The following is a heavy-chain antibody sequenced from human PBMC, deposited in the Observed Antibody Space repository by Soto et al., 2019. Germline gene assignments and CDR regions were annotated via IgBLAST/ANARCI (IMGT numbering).Heavy chain of an antibody. Sequence: SETLSLTCTVSGGSISSGGYYWSWIRQHPGKGLEWIGYIYYSGSTYYNPSLKSRVTISVDTSKNQFSLKLSPVTAADTAVYYCARGYGSGSPDAFDIWGQGTMVTVSS. CDR2: IYYSGST. D-gene: IGHD3-10*01. CDR3: ARGYGSGSPDAFDI. V-gene: IGHV4-31*03. CDR1: GGSISSGGYY. J-gene: IGHJ3*02.